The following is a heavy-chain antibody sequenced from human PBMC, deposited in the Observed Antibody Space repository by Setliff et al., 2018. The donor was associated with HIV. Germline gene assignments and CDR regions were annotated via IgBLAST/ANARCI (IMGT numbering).Heavy chain of an antibody. D-gene: IGHD3-3*01. CDR2: IYPGDSDT. CDR1: GTGFTNYW. CDR3: ARQPTDTSGYNNWFDS. J-gene: IGHJ5*01. Sequence: GESLKISCKGSGTGFTNYWIGWVRQMPGRGLEWMGIIYPGDSDTRYSPSFEGQVTMSADKSINTAYLQWNSLKASDTAMYYCARQPTDTSGYNNWFDSWGQGTLVTVSS. V-gene: IGHV5-51*01.